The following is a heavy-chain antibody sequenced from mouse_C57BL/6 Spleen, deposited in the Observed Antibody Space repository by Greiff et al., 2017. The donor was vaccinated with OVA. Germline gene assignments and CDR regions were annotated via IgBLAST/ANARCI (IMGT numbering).Heavy chain of an antibody. CDR1: GYAFSSSW. D-gene: IGHD2-5*01. CDR2: IYPGDGDT. Sequence: QVQLKQSGPELVKPGASVKISCKASGYAFSSSWMNWVKQRPGKGLEWIGRIYPGDGDTNYNGKFKGKATLTADKSSSTAYMQLSSLTSEDSAVYFCARVGSNYYFDYWGQGTTLTVS. J-gene: IGHJ2*01. V-gene: IGHV1-82*01. CDR3: ARVGSNYYFDY.